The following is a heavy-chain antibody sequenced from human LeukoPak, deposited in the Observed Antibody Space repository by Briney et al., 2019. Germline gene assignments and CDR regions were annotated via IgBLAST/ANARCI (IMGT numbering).Heavy chain of an antibody. V-gene: IGHV4-31*03. D-gene: IGHD6-13*01. CDR3: ARCIAAAGMDGMDV. Sequence: SETLSLTCTVSGGSISSGGYYWSWIRQHPGKGLEWIGYIYYSGSTYYNPSLKSRVTISVDTSKNQFSLKLSSVTAADTAVYYCARCIAAAGMDGMDVWGQGTTVTVSS. CDR2: IYYSGST. J-gene: IGHJ6*02. CDR1: GGSISSGGYY.